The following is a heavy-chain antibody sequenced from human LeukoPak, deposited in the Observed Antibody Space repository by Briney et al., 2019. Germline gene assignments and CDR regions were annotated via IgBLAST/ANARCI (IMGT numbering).Heavy chain of an antibody. CDR3: ARHVARGYYFDY. V-gene: IGHV4-34*01. CDR1: GGSFSGYY. Sequence: PSETLSLTCAVYGGSFSGYYWSWIRQPPGKGLEWIGEINHSGSTNYNPSLKSRVTISVDTSKNQFSLKLSSVTAADTAVYYCARHVARGYYFDYWGQGTRVTVSS. CDR2: INHSGST. J-gene: IGHJ4*02. D-gene: IGHD3-10*01.